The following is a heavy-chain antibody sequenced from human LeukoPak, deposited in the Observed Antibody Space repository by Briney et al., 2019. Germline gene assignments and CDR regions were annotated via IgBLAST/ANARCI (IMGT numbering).Heavy chain of an antibody. J-gene: IGHJ4*02. V-gene: IGHV3-23*01. Sequence: GGSLRLSCAASGFTFSSYAMSWVRQAPGKGLEWVSSISNSGGRTFYTDSMKGRFTISTDNSKITLYLQMNSMRAEDTAVYYCAKSYNGYESKPDYWGQGTLVTASS. D-gene: IGHD5-12*01. CDR3: AKSYNGYESKPDY. CDR1: GFTFSSYA. CDR2: ISNSGGRT.